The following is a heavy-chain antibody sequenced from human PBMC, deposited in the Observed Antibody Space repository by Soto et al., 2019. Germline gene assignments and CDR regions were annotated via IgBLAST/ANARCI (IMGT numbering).Heavy chain of an antibody. V-gene: IGHV3-7*04. CDR3: ARDTHSYAT. CDR1: GFSCSNYW. D-gene: IGHD3-10*01. J-gene: IGHJ4*02. CDR2: IKEDGSQY. Sequence: EMQLVDSGGGLVQPGDSLRLSCVAAGFSCSNYWMAWVRQAPGKGLEGVANIKEDGSQYTYVASVKGRFTSSRDTAENSLYLQISSLRVEDTAVYYGARDTHSYATWGQGTLVTVSS.